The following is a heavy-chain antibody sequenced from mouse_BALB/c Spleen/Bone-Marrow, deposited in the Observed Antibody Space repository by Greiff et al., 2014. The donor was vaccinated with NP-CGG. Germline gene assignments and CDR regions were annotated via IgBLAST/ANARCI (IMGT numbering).Heavy chain of an antibody. J-gene: IGHJ2*01. D-gene: IGHD4-1*01. V-gene: IGHV6-6*02. CDR1: GFTFSNYW. CDR3: TRNWDYFDY. CDR2: IRLKSNNYAT. Sequence: EVQLVESGGGLVQPGGSMKLSCVASGFTFSNYWMNWVRQSPEKGLEWVAEIRLKSNNYATHYAESVKGRFTISRDDSKSSVYLQMNNLRAEGTGIYYCTRNWDYFDYWGQGTTLTVSS.